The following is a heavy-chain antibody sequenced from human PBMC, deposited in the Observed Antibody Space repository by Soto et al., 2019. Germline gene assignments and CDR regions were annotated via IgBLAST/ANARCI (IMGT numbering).Heavy chain of an antibody. Sequence: GGSLRLSCAASGFTFSSYAMSWVRQAPGKGLEWVSAISGSGGSTYYADSVKGRFTISRDNSKNTLYLQMNSLRAEDTAVYYCAKDRFGRPRSTIWIITFKRENYYYYMDVWGKGTTVTVSS. CDR1: GFTFSSYA. D-gene: IGHD2-2*01. CDR3: AKDRFGRPRSTIWIITFKRENYYYYMDV. J-gene: IGHJ6*03. CDR2: ISGSGGST. V-gene: IGHV3-23*01.